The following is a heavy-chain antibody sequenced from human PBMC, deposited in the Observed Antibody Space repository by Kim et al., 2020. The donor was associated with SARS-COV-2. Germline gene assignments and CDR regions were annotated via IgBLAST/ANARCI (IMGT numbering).Heavy chain of an antibody. Sequence: ASVKVSCKASGYTFTSYAMNWVRQAPGQGLEWMGWINTNTGNPTYAQGFTGRFVFSLDTSVSTAYLQISSLKAEDTAVYYCAREIPRYYCSGGSCFLYYGMDVWGQGTTVTVSS. J-gene: IGHJ6*02. V-gene: IGHV7-4-1*02. CDR2: INTNTGNP. D-gene: IGHD2-15*01. CDR3: AREIPRYYCSGGSCFLYYGMDV. CDR1: GYTFTSYA.